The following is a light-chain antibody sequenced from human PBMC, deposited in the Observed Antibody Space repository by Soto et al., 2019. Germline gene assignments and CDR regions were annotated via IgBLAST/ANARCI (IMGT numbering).Light chain of an antibody. CDR1: QSIGNS. CDR3: RQRFNWPLT. J-gene: IGKJ4*01. Sequence: TVLTQSPATLSLSPGERATLSCKASQSIGNSLGWFQQKPGQAPRLLIDDAFNRATGIPARFTGSGSGSDFTLTISSLEPEDFGVYYCRQRFNWPLTLGGGTKVDI. CDR2: DAF. V-gene: IGKV3-11*01.